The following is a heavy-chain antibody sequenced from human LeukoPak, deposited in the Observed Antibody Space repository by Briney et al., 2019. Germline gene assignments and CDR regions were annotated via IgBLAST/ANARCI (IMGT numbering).Heavy chain of an antibody. V-gene: IGHV3-23*01. D-gene: IGHD6-6*01. CDR2: TSGTGGST. CDR3: ATRPGWFDP. Sequence: GGSLRLSCAASGFTFSTYVMSWVRQAPGKGLEWVSTTSGTGGSTYYADSVKGRFTISRDNSKSTLYLQMNSLRAEDTAVYYCATRPGWFDPWGQGTLVTVSS. J-gene: IGHJ5*02. CDR1: GFTFSTYV.